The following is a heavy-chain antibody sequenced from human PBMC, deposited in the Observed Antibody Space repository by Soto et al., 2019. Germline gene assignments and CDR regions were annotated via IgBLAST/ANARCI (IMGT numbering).Heavy chain of an antibody. CDR2: MNPNSGNG. Sequence: AXVKVSCKASGYAFSNNDXXWVRQGTGQGLEWMGWMNPNSGNGGYAQKFQGRVTMTRDTSTSTAYMELSSLTSDDTAIYYCARMATSGTLNWFDPWGQGTLVTVSS. CDR3: ARMATSGTLNWFDP. V-gene: IGHV1-8*01. J-gene: IGHJ5*02. CDR1: GYAFSNND.